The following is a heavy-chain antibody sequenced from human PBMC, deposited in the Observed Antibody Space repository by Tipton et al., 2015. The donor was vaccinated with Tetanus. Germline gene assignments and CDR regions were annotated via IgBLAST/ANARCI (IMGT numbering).Heavy chain of an antibody. J-gene: IGHJ5*02. Sequence: TLSLTCTVSGGSIRGGTFYWGWIRQPPGKGLESIGCISSRGSTYYNPSLTSRVSISVDTSKNQFSLKLTSVTAADTAIYYCARGGDNLTFQRPTGRWFDPWGHGTLVTVSS. CDR2: ISSRGST. CDR1: GGSIRGGTFY. CDR3: ARGGDNLTFQRPTGRWFDP. V-gene: IGHV4-31*03. D-gene: IGHD1-1*01.